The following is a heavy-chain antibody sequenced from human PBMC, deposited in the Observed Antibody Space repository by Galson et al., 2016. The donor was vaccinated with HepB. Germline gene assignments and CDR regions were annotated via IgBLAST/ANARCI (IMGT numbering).Heavy chain of an antibody. J-gene: IGHJ5*02. Sequence: CTVSGGSIRSDGYYWGWIRQPPGKTLQWIGTVYHTGTTYYNPSLQSRVSISVDTSKNQFSLKLTSVTVADTALYFCARHSLAPRPINWFDPWGQGTLAVVSS. V-gene: IGHV4-39*01. CDR3: ARHSLAPRPINWFDP. D-gene: IGHD6-6*01. CDR1: GGSIRSDGYY. CDR2: VYHTGTT.